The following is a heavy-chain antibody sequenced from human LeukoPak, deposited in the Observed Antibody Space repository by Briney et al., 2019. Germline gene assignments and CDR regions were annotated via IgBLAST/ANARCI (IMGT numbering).Heavy chain of an antibody. CDR1: GGSISSSNW. CDR2: IYHSGST. V-gene: IGHV4-4*02. Sequence: SETLSLTCAVSGGSISSSNWWSWVRQPPGKGLEWIGEIYHSGSTYYNPSLKSRVTISVDRSKNQFSLKLSSVTAADTAVYYCARVVVPAAMGRSYFDYWGQGTLVTVSS. CDR3: ARVVVPAAMGRSYFDY. J-gene: IGHJ4*02. D-gene: IGHD2-2*01.